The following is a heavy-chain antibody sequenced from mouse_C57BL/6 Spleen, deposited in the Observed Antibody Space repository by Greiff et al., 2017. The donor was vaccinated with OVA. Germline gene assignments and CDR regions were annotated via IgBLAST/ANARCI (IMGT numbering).Heavy chain of an antibody. Sequence: VQLQQSGPELVKPGASVKIPCKASGYTFTDYNMDWVKQSHGKSLEWIGDINPNNGGTIYNQKFKGKATLTVDKSSSTAYMELRSLTSEDTAVYYCARELYYYGSSYDWYFDVWGTGTTVTVSS. J-gene: IGHJ1*03. CDR3: ARELYYYGSSYDWYFDV. V-gene: IGHV1-18*01. CDR2: INPNNGGT. D-gene: IGHD1-1*01. CDR1: GYTFTDYN.